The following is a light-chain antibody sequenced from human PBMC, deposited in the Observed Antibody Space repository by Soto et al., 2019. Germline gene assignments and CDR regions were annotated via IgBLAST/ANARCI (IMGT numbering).Light chain of an antibody. Sequence: DIVLTQCPDSLSLFPGERATLSFRASQSVSGFLAWYQQKPGQAPRLLIYDASKRATGIPARFSGSGSGTDFTLTISSLEPEDFAVYYCQQRSNWFTFGQGTRLEIK. V-gene: IGKV3-11*01. J-gene: IGKJ5*01. CDR3: QQRSNWFT. CDR1: QSVSGF. CDR2: DAS.